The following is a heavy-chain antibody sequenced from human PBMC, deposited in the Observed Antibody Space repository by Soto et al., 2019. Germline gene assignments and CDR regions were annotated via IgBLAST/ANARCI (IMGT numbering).Heavy chain of an antibody. CDR2: IIPIFGTA. Sequence: SVKVSCKASGGTFSSYAISWVRQAPGQGLEWMGGIIPIFGTANYAQKFQGRVTITADESTSTAYMELSSLRSEDTAVYYCARELVSGDYYDSSGYYSYYYGMDVWGQGTTVTVSS. J-gene: IGHJ6*02. D-gene: IGHD3-22*01. CDR1: GGTFSSYA. V-gene: IGHV1-69*13. CDR3: ARELVSGDYYDSSGYYSYYYGMDV.